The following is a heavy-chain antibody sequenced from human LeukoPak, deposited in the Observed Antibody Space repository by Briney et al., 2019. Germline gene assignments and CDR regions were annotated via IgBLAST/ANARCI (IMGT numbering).Heavy chain of an antibody. D-gene: IGHD1-20*01. J-gene: IGHJ3*02. CDR3: ARELITKADAFDI. Sequence: PSETLSLTCNVSGGSISNYYWNWTRQPAGKGLEWIGRFYARGNTNYNPSLKSRVTMSVDTSKNQLSLKLTSVTAADTAVYYCARELITKADAFDIWGQGTMVTVSS. V-gene: IGHV4-4*07. CDR2: FYARGNT. CDR1: GGSISNYY.